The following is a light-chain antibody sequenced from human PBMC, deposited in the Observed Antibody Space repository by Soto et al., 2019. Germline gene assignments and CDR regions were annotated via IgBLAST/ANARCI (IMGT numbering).Light chain of an antibody. J-gene: IGLJ1*01. CDR2: YDN. Sequence: QSVLTQPPSASGTPGQRVTISCSGSNSNIGSNTVNWYQQLPGTAPKLLIYYDNLRPSGVPDRISGSKSGTSASLAISGLQSDDEADYYCAEWDDSLNGRVFGTGTKVTV. V-gene: IGLV1-44*01. CDR3: AEWDDSLNGRV. CDR1: NSNIGSNT.